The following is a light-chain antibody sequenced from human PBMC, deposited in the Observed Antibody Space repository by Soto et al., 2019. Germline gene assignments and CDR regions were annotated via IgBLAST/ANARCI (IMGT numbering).Light chain of an antibody. J-gene: IGKJ4*01. Sequence: DIQMTQSPSTLSASVGDRVIITCRASQSINSWLAWYQQKPGKPPNLLIYKASTLASGVPSGFSGSGSGTGCTVPISILQPDDASTYYCQQYKSYSTFGDSTFGGGTKVEIK. CDR3: QQYKSYSTFGDST. CDR1: QSINSW. V-gene: IGKV1-5*03. CDR2: KAS.